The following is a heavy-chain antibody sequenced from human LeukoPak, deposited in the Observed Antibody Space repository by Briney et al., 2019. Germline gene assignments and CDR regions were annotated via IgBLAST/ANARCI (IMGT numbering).Heavy chain of an antibody. CDR1: GFTFDDYA. CDR3: AKDLRHYYDSSGCIDY. J-gene: IGHJ4*02. CDR2: ISWNSGSI. D-gene: IGHD3-22*01. Sequence: GGSLRLSCAASGFTFDDYAMPWVRQAPGKGLEWVSGISWNSGSIGYADSVKGRFTISRDNAKNSLYLQMNSLRAEDTALYYCAKDLRHYYDSSGCIDYWGQGTLVTVSS. V-gene: IGHV3-9*01.